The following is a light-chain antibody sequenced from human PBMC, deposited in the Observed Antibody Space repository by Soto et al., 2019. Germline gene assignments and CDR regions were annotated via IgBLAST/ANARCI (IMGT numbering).Light chain of an antibody. CDR2: DAS. CDR1: QSISNW. CDR3: QQYGSSPLT. V-gene: IGKV1-5*01. J-gene: IGKJ4*01. Sequence: DIQITQSPSSLSASVGDRVTITCRASQSISNWLAWYQQKPGKAPEVLIFDASSLQSGVPSRFSGSGSGTDFTLTISRLEPEDFAVYYCQQYGSSPLTFGGGTKVDI.